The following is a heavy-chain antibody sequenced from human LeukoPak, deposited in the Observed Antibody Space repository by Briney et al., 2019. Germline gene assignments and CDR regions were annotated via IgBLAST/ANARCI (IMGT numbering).Heavy chain of an antibody. CDR3: ARALTDYSQLPSDAFDI. D-gene: IGHD1-1*01. V-gene: IGHV7-4-1*02. J-gene: IGHJ3*02. CDR2: INTNTGNP. Sequence: ASVKVSCKASGYTFTSYAMNWVRQAPGQGLEWMGWINTNTGNPTYAQGFTGRFVFSLGTSVSTAYLQISSLKAEDTAVYYCARALTDYSQLPSDAFDIWGQGTMVTVSS. CDR1: GYTFTSYA.